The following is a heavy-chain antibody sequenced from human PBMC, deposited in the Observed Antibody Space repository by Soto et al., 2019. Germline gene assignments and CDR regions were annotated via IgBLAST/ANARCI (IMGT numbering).Heavy chain of an antibody. CDR1: GGSISSYY. CDR2: IYYSGST. Sequence: SETLSLTCTVSGGSISSYYWSWIRQPPGKGLEWIGYIYYSGSTNYNPSLKSRVTISVDTSKNQFSLKLSSVTAADTAVYYCARAVYDSSGYVHVDYWGQGTLVTVSS. CDR3: ARAVYDSSGYVHVDY. V-gene: IGHV4-59*01. D-gene: IGHD3-22*01. J-gene: IGHJ4*02.